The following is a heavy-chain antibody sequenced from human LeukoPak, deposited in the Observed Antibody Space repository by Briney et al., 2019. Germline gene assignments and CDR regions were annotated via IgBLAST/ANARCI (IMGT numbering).Heavy chain of an antibody. V-gene: IGHV1-2*02. Sequence: ASVKVSCKASGYTFTGYYMHWVRQAPGQGLEWMGWINPNSGGTNYAQKFQGRGTMTRDTSISTAYMELSRLRSDDTAVYYCAREQSSIAARGNWFDPWGQGTLVTVSS. D-gene: IGHD6-6*01. CDR3: AREQSSIAARGNWFDP. J-gene: IGHJ5*02. CDR1: GYTFTGYY. CDR2: INPNSGGT.